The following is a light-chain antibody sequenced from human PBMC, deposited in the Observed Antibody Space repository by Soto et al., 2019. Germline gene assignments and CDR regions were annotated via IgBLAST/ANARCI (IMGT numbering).Light chain of an antibody. V-gene: IGKV3-15*01. J-gene: IGKJ5*01. CDR1: QSVGSN. CDR2: GAS. Sequence: IVMTQSPATVCVCPGERATLSCRASQSVGSNLAWYHQKPGQAPSLLIYGASTRATGIPARFSGSGSGTETNLTISSLQSEDFAVYYCQQYNIWPLTFGQGTRLEIK. CDR3: QQYNIWPLT.